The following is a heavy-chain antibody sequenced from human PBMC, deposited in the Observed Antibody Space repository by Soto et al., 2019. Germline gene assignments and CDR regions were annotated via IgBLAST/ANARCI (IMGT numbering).Heavy chain of an antibody. Sequence: EVQVLESGGGLVQPGGSLRLSCAASGFTFNNYAMGWVRQAPGKGLEWVSAITDSGSDTYYVDSVKGRFTISRDNSKNTVYLQMNSLRAEDTALYYCAKLGSSSWSLHYYFDYWGQGTLVTVSS. D-gene: IGHD2-2*01. J-gene: IGHJ4*02. V-gene: IGHV3-23*01. CDR2: ITDSGSDT. CDR1: GFTFNNYA. CDR3: AKLGSSSWSLHYYFDY.